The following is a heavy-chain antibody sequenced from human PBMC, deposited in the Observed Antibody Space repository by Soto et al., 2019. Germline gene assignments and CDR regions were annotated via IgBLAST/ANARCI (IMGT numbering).Heavy chain of an antibody. D-gene: IGHD3-3*02. CDR1: GGSFSGYY. CDR3: ARGQGIFGRRSPFFDY. V-gene: IGHV4-34*01. J-gene: IGHJ4*02. Sequence: PSETLSLTCAVYGGSFSGYYWSWIRQPPGKGLEWIGEINHSGSTNYNPSLRSRVTISVDTSKNQFSLKLSSVTAADTAVYYCARGQGIFGRRSPFFDYWGQGTLVTVSS. CDR2: INHSGST.